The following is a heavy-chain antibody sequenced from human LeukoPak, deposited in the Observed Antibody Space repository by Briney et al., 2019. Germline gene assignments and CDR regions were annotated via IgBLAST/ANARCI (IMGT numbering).Heavy chain of an antibody. D-gene: IGHD3-10*01. CDR2: IYYSGST. CDR3: ARTAGYGSGAAFDI. CDR1: GGSISSYY. V-gene: IGHV4-59*08. J-gene: IGHJ3*02. Sequence: SETLSLTCTVSGGSISSYYCSWIRQPPGKGLEWIGYIYYSGSTNYNPSLKSRVTISVDTSKNQFSLKLSSVTAADTAVYYCARTAGYGSGAAFDIWGQGTMVTVSS.